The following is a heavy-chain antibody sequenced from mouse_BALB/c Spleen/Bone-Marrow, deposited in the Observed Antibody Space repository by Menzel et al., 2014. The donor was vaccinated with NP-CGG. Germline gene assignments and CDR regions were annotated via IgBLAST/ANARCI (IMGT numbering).Heavy chain of an antibody. Sequence: EVMLVESGSGLVQPGGSLKLSCAASGFDFSRYWMSWVRQAPGKGLEWIGEINPDSSTINYTPSLKDKFIISRDNPKNTLYLQMSKVRSEDTALYYCARQGYYGYSDYWGQGTTLTVSS. D-gene: IGHD1-1*01. V-gene: IGHV4-1*02. CDR3: ARQGYYGYSDY. J-gene: IGHJ2*01. CDR2: INPDSSTI. CDR1: GFDFSRYW.